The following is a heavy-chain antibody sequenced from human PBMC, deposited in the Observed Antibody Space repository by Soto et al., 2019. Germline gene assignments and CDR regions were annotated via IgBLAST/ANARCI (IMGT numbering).Heavy chain of an antibody. CDR1: GYIIKNYW. CDR2: IFPDDSDT. D-gene: IGHD3-16*01. Sequence: PXDSLTISFKASGYIIKNYWSGWVRQMPGQGLEWMGIIFPDDSDTRYSPSFQGHVTISVDKSISTAYVQWSSLKASDSAIYYCFRGGVTSRTFNYWGQGTLVTVSS. CDR3: FRGGVTSRTFNY. V-gene: IGHV5-51*01. J-gene: IGHJ4*02.